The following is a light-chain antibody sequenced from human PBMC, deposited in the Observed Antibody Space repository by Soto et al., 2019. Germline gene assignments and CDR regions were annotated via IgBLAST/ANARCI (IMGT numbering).Light chain of an antibody. V-gene: IGKV1-9*01. CDR3: QQYNSYWT. Sequence: IQLTQSPSSLSASVGDRVTITCRASQAIINYLAWYQQKPGKAPQLLIYGASTLQSGVPSRFSGSGSGTHFTLTVSSLQPEDFATYYCQQYNSYWTFGQGTKVEIK. CDR2: GAS. CDR1: QAIINY. J-gene: IGKJ1*01.